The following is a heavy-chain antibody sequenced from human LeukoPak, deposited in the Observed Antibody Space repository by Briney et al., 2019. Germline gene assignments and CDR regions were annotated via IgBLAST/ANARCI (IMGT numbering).Heavy chain of an antibody. J-gene: IGHJ4*02. CDR1: GGSISSYY. D-gene: IGHD3-3*01. CDR3: ATTTIEHYDFWSGYRIDYFDY. V-gene: IGHV4-4*07. CDR2: IYTSGST. Sequence: SETLSLTCTVSGGSISSYYWSWIRQPAGKGLEWIGRIYTSGSTNYNPSLKSRVTMSVDTSKNQFSLKLSSVTAADTAVYYCATTTIEHYDFWSGYRIDYFDYWGQGTLVTVSS.